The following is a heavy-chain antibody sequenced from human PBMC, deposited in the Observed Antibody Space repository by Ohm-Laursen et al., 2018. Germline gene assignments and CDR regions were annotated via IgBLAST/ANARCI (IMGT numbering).Heavy chain of an antibody. CDR2: ISGSGGST. D-gene: IGHD3/OR15-3a*01. J-gene: IGHJ5*02. V-gene: IGHV3-23*01. Sequence: SLRLSCAASGFTFSSYAMSWVRQAPGKGLEWVSAISGSGGSTYYADSVKGRFTISRDNSKNTLYLQMNSLRAEDTAVYYCAKDPIPSWTRQSRGWFDPWGQGTLVTVSS. CDR3: AKDPIPSWTRQSRGWFDP. CDR1: GFTFSSYA.